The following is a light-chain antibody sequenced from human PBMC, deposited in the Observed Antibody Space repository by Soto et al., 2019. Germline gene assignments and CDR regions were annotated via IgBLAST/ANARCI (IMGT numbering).Light chain of an antibody. CDR2: DAS. CDR3: RQYYPLLT. V-gene: IGKV1-33*01. Sequence: DLQMNNSPSSLSASVGDRVTITCQASQDISNYLNWYQQKPGTAPKLLIYDASNLEPGFPSRFSGSGSGTDFTFTISSLQPEEIATCYCRQYYPLLTFGRGIKVDIK. CDR1: QDISNY. J-gene: IGKJ4*02.